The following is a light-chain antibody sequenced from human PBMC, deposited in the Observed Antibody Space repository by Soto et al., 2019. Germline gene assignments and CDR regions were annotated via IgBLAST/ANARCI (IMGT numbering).Light chain of an antibody. J-gene: IGKJ1*01. CDR1: QSVSSN. CDR2: GAS. V-gene: IGKV3-15*01. CDR3: QQYNNWYGT. Sequence: EIVMTQSPATLSVSPGERATLSCRASQSVSSNLAWYQQKPGQAPRLLIYGASTRATGIPARFSGSGSGTEFTLTISSQQSEDFAVYYCQQYNNWYGTFGQGTKVEIK.